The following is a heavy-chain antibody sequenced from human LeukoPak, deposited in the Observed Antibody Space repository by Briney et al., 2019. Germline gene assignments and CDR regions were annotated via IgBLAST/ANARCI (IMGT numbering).Heavy chain of an antibody. CDR2: IYYSGNT. CDR1: GGSISSSVYY. V-gene: IGHV4-39*07. D-gene: IGHD3-22*01. J-gene: IGHJ3*02. CDR3: ARATYYYDRGSEAFDI. Sequence: SETLSLTCTVSGGSISSSVYYWGWIRQPPGKGLEWIGSIYYSGNTFYNPSLKSRVTISVDTSKNQFSLKLSSVTAADTAVYYCARATYYYDRGSEAFDIWGQGTMVTVSS.